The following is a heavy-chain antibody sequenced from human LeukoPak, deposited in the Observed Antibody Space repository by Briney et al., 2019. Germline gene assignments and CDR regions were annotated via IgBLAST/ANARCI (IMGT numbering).Heavy chain of an antibody. CDR3: ARVSRRYSYGFDY. J-gene: IGHJ4*02. D-gene: IGHD5-18*01. Sequence: SETLSLTCTVSGGSISSYYWSWIRQPPGKGLEWIGYIYYSGSTNYNPSLKSRVTISVDTSKNQFSLKLSSVTAAGTAVYYCARVSRRYSYGFDYWGQGTLVTVSS. CDR2: IYYSGST. CDR1: GGSISSYY. V-gene: IGHV4-59*01.